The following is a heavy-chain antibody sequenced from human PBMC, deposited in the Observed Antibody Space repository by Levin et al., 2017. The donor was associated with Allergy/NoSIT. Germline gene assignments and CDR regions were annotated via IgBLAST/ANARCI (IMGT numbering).Heavy chain of an antibody. CDR2: INHSGST. D-gene: IGHD3-16*02. CDR3: ARVRARPRREQTYDYVWGSYRQYYFDY. V-gene: IGHV4-34*01. Sequence: PSETLSLTCAVYGGSFSGYYWSWIRQPPGKGLEWIGEINHSGSTNYNPSLKSRVTISVDTSKNQFSLKLSSVTAADTAVYYCARVRARPRREQTYDYVWGSYRQYYFDYWGQGTLVTVSS. CDR1: GGSFSGYY. J-gene: IGHJ4*02.